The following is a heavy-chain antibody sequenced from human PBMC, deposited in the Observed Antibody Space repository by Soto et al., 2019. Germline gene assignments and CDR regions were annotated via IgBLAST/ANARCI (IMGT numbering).Heavy chain of an antibody. Sequence: QVQLVQSGAEVKHSGASMKVSCKASGYTFTSNYLHWIRQAPGQGREWMGTINPGIGSTTYAENFQGRVAMTRDTSTSTVHLELSSLRFEDTDVYYCARQYCTGTSCYPYVDYWGQGTLITVSS. J-gene: IGHJ4*02. CDR1: GYTFTSNY. CDR2: INPGIGST. V-gene: IGHV1-46*01. D-gene: IGHD2-2*01. CDR3: ARQYCTGTSCYPYVDY.